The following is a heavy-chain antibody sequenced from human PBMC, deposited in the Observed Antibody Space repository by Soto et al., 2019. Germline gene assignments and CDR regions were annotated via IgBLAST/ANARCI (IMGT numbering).Heavy chain of an antibody. CDR3: ARDTGTGKGFDF. V-gene: IGHV1-18*04. D-gene: IGHD3-9*01. CDR1: GYTFSNYG. CDR2: ISGYNDNP. J-gene: IGHJ4*02. Sequence: QVQLVQSGAELKRPGASVKVSCKASGYTFSNYGFSWVRQAPGQGLEWMGWISGYNDNPNYDQKFQGRVTMSTDTATNTVHMELGSLRADDTAVYYCARDTGTGKGFDFWGQGALVTVST.